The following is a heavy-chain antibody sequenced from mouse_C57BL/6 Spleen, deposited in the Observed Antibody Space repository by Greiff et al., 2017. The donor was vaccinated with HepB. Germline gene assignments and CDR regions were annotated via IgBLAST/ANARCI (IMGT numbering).Heavy chain of an antibody. Sequence: VQLQHSVAELVRPGASVKLSCTASGFNIKNTYMHWVKQRPEQGLEWIGRIDPANGNTKYAPKFQGKATITADTSSNTAYLQLSSLTSEDTAIYYCAQIPPHYYGSSLFAYWGQGTLVTVSA. D-gene: IGHD1-1*01. CDR2: IDPANGNT. J-gene: IGHJ3*01. CDR3: AQIPPHYYGSSLFAY. V-gene: IGHV14-3*01. CDR1: GFNIKNTY.